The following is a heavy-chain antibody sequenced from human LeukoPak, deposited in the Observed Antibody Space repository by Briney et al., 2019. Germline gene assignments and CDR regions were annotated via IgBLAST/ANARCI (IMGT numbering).Heavy chain of an antibody. Sequence: PSETLSLTCTVSGGSISSSSYYWGWIRQPPGKGLEWIGRIYYSGSTYFNPSLKSRVTISVDTSKNQFSLKLSSVTAADTAVYYCARHVRYDSSGYWYYFDYWGQGTLVTVSS. CDR1: GGSISSSSYY. CDR2: IYYSGST. J-gene: IGHJ4*02. CDR3: ARHVRYDSSGYWYYFDY. D-gene: IGHD3-22*01. V-gene: IGHV4-39*01.